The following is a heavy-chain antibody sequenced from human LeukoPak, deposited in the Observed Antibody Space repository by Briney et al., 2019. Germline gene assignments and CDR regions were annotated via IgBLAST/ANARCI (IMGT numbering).Heavy chain of an antibody. Sequence: PGGCPRLSCVASGSTFGTYWVTWVRHPPGEGIGWVAYIKEDGRIQYYLESVGGRFTISRENAKTSGYRELNSLRADDSAVYCCARDLWAGVDVSDYSGQGTLVTVSP. CDR2: IKEDGRIQ. D-gene: IGHD3-3*01. V-gene: IGHV3-7*01. J-gene: IGHJ4*02. CDR1: GSTFGTYW. CDR3: ARDLWAGVDVSDY.